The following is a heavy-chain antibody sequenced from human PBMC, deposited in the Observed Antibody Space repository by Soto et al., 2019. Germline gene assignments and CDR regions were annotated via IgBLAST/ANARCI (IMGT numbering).Heavy chain of an antibody. CDR3: ALLGLYSGYDVDLPYNDYYYYYMDV. V-gene: IGHV4-59*08. CDR2: IYYSGST. D-gene: IGHD5-12*01. Sequence: SETLSLTCTVSGGSISSYYWSWIRQPPGKGLEWIGYIYYSGSTNYNPSLKSRVTISVDTSKNQFSLKLSSVTAADTAVYYCALLGLYSGYDVDLPYNDYYYYYMDVWGKGTTVTVSS. J-gene: IGHJ6*03. CDR1: GGSISSYY.